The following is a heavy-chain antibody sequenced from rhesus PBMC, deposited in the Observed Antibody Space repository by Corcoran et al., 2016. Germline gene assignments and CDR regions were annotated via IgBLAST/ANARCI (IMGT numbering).Heavy chain of an antibody. V-gene: IGHV4-160*01. CDR3: ARHGYSNGWFDAFDF. J-gene: IGHJ3*01. CDR2: IRSGGST. D-gene: IGHD6-31*01. Sequence: QVHLQQWGGGLLKPSETLSLTCAVYGGSVSSPWWGWIRPPPGMGLEWIGRIRSGGSTNYNPSLKSRVTISIETSKNQFSLNLTSVTAADTAVYYCARHGYSNGWFDAFDFWGQGVRVTVSS. CDR1: GGSVSSPW.